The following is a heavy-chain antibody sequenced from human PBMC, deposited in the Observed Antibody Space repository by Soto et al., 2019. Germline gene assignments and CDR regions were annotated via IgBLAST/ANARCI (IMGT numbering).Heavy chain of an antibody. CDR2: INPSGGST. J-gene: IGHJ4*02. CDR1: GYTFTSYY. Sequence: QVQLVQSGAEVKKPGASVKVSCKASGYTFTSYYMHWVRQAPGQGLEWMGIINPSGGSTSYAQKSQGRVTTTRDTSKSRVYMELSSMRSEDTAVYYCARGPPPYRSGWYKDYWGQGTLVTVSS. D-gene: IGHD6-19*01. CDR3: ARGPPPYRSGWYKDY. V-gene: IGHV1-46*03.